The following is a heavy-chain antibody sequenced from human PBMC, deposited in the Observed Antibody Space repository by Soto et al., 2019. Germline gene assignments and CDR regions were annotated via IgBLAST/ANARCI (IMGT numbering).Heavy chain of an antibody. V-gene: IGHV3-48*01. CDR1: GFIFNTYA. D-gene: IGHD2-8*01. CDR2: ISNSGSTI. Sequence: VQLVESGGGLVQPGGSLRLSCAASGFIFNTYAMNWVRQAPGKGLEWISYISNSGSTIYYADSVKGRFTISRDNAKNSLYLQMNSLRADDTALYYCARDGAMYAYWGQGTLVTVSS. CDR3: ARDGAMYAY. J-gene: IGHJ4*02.